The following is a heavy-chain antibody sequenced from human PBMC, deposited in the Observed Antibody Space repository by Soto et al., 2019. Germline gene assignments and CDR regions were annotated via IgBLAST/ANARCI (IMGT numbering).Heavy chain of an antibody. CDR2: IYSGGST. D-gene: IGHD6-13*01. J-gene: IGHJ4*02. CDR3: ARDPGSWSSSPVC. Sequence: PGGSLRLSCAASGFTVSSDYMSWVRQAPGKGLEWVSIIYSGGSTYYADSVKGRFTISRDNSENSLYLQMNSLRDEDTAIYYCARDPGSWSSSPVCWGQGTLVTVSS. V-gene: IGHV3-66*01. CDR1: GFTVSSDY.